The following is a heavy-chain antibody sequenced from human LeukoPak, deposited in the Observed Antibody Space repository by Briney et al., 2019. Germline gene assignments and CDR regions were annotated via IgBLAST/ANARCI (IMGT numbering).Heavy chain of an antibody. Sequence: SETLSLTCTVSGGYISSYYWSWIRQPAGKGLEWIGRIYTSGSTNYNPSLKSRVTMSVDTSKNQFSLKLSSVTAADTAVYYCARDLQIAVAGTGPFDIWGQGTIVTVSS. CDR1: GGYISSYY. D-gene: IGHD6-19*01. CDR3: ARDLQIAVAGTGPFDI. V-gene: IGHV4-4*07. CDR2: IYTSGST. J-gene: IGHJ3*02.